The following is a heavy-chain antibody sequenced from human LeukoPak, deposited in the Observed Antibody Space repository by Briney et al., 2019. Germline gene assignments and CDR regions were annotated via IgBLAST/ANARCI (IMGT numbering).Heavy chain of an antibody. CDR3: ARDRLTTVTTFHFDY. CDR1: GFTFSTYA. Sequence: GGSLRLSCAASGFTFSTYAMHWVRQAPGKGLEWVAVIWYDRTNKYYADSVKGRFTISRDNSKNTLYLQMSSLRAEDTAVHYCARDRLTTVTTFHFDYWGQGTLVTVSS. J-gene: IGHJ4*02. V-gene: IGHV3-33*01. D-gene: IGHD4-17*01. CDR2: IWYDRTNK.